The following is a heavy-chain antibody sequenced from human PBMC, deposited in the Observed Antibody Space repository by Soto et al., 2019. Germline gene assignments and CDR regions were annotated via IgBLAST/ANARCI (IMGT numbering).Heavy chain of an antibody. Sequence: EVQLLESGGGLVQPGGSLRLSCAASGFTFSSYAMSWVRQAPGKGLEYVSAISASGASTYYADSVKGRFTISRDNSKNTLYRQMNGLRAEDTAVYYCAKLSRGGYSYGPVDYWGQGTLVTVSS. V-gene: IGHV3-23*01. CDR3: AKLSRGGYSYGPVDY. CDR1: GFTFSSYA. D-gene: IGHD5-18*01. CDR2: ISASGAST. J-gene: IGHJ4*02.